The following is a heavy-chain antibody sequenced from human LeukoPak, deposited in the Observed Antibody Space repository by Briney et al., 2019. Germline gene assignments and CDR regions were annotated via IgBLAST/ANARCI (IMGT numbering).Heavy chain of an antibody. CDR2: IYPADSDT. V-gene: IGHV5-51*01. J-gene: IGHJ6*03. CDR3: ARHVAPHPNYNYHHMDV. CDR1: GNSFSSYW. Sequence: GESLKISCKGSGNSFSSYWIGRVRQMPGKGLEWMGIIYPADSDTRYSPSFQGQVTISADKSISTAYVQWSSLKASDTAMYYCARHVAPHPNYNYHHMDVWGKGTTVTVSS. D-gene: IGHD2-21*01.